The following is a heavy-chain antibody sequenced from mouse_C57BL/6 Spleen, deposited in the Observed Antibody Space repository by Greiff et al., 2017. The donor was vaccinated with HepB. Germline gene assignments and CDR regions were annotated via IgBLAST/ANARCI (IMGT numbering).Heavy chain of an antibody. CDR1: GYSFTGYF. J-gene: IGHJ2*01. CDR2: INPYNGDT. D-gene: IGHD2-4*01. V-gene: IGHV1-20*01. Sequence: EVQLQQSGPELVKPGDSVKISCKASGYSFTGYFMNWVMQSHGKSLEWIGRINPYNGDTFYNQKFKGKATLTVDKSSSTAHMELRSLTSEDSAVYYGARGDDDVPFDYWGQGTTLTVSS. CDR3: ARGDDDVPFDY.